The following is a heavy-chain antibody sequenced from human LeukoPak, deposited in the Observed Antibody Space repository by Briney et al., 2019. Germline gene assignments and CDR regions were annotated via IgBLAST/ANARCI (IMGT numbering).Heavy chain of an antibody. D-gene: IGHD3-22*01. J-gene: IGHJ5*02. CDR1: GGSFSGYY. V-gene: IGHV4-34*01. Sequence: PSETLSLTCAVYGGSFSGYYWSWIRQPPGKGLEWIGEINHSGSTNYNPSLKSRVTISVDTSKNQFSLKLSSVIAADTAVYYCARGRRGYYDSSGYYWFDPWGQGTLVTVSS. CDR2: INHSGST. CDR3: ARGRRGYYDSSGYYWFDP.